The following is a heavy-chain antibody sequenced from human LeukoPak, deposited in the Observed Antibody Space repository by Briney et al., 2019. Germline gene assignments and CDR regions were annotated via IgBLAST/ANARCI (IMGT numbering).Heavy chain of an antibody. CDR3: AKGYGSGSVFDY. V-gene: IGHV3-23*01. Sequence: GGSLRLSCAASGFTFSSYAMYWVRQAPGKGPEWVSSISGSGGTTHYADSVKGRFTISRDNSKNTLYLQMNSLRAEDTAVYYCAKGYGSGSVFDYWGQGTLVTVSS. CDR1: GFTFSSYA. J-gene: IGHJ4*02. CDR2: ISGSGGTT. D-gene: IGHD3-10*01.